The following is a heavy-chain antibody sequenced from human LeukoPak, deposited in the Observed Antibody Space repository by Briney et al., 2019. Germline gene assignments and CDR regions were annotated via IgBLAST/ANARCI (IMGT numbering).Heavy chain of an antibody. J-gene: IGHJ6*03. V-gene: IGHV3-7*01. CDR1: GFTFSSYW. CDR2: INQDGSEK. D-gene: IGHD5/OR15-5a*01. CDR3: ASVLSNYYYYYMDV. Sequence: PGGSLRLSCAASGFTFSSYWMSWVRQAPGKGLEWVANINQDGSEKYYVDSAKGRFTISRDNAKNSLYLQMNSLRAEDTAVYYCASVLSNYYYYYMDVWGKGTTVTVSS.